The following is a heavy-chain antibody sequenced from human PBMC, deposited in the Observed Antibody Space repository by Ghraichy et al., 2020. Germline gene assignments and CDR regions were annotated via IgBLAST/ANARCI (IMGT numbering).Heavy chain of an antibody. CDR2: ISYDGSKK. CDR1: GFTFSNFG. V-gene: IGHV3-30*18. J-gene: IGHJ4*02. CDR3: AKSRSSGFGVDYDY. D-gene: IGHD3-3*01. Sequence: GESLNISCAASGFTFSNFGMHWVRQAPGKGLEWVALISYDGSKKYYGDSVKGRFTISRDNSKNALYLQMNSLRAEDTAVYYCAKSRSSGFGVDYDYWGQGTLVTVSS.